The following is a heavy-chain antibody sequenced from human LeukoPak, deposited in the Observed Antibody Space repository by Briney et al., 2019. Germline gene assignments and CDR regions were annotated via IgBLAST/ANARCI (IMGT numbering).Heavy chain of an antibody. Sequence: GESLKIYCKGSGYSFTTYWIGWVRQMPGKGREWMGIIYPGVSDTRYSPSFQGQVTISADKSISTAYLQWSSLKASDPAMYYCARLYGSGTYYFDYWGQGTLVTVSS. D-gene: IGHD3-10*01. V-gene: IGHV5-51*01. CDR1: GYSFTTYW. CDR3: ARLYGSGTYYFDY. CDR2: IYPGVSDT. J-gene: IGHJ4*02.